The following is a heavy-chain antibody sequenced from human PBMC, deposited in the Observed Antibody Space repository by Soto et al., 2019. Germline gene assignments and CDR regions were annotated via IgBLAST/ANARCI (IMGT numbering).Heavy chain of an antibody. J-gene: IGHJ4*02. V-gene: IGHV3-9*01. D-gene: IGHD5-18*01. CDR1: GFTFDDYA. CDR2: ISWNSGSI. Sequence: DVQLVESGGGLVQPGRSLRLSCAASGFTFDDYAMHWVRQAPGKGLEWVSGISWNSGSIGYADSVKGRFTISRDNAKNSLYLQMNSLRAEDTALYYCAHSYGYGYYFDYWGQGTLVTVSS. CDR3: AHSYGYGYYFDY.